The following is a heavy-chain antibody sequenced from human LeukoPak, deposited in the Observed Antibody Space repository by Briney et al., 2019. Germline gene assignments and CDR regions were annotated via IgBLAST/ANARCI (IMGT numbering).Heavy chain of an antibody. D-gene: IGHD3-10*01. CDR1: GFTFSSYA. CDR3: ARAGRVSMVRGLSGYYYSYMDV. CDR2: ISGSGGST. J-gene: IGHJ6*03. Sequence: PGGSLRLSCAASGFTFSSYAMSWVRQAPGKGLEWVSAISGSGGSTYYADSVKGRFTISRDNSKNTLYLQMNSLRAEDTAVYYCARAGRVSMVRGLSGYYYSYMDVWGKGTTVTVSS. V-gene: IGHV3-23*01.